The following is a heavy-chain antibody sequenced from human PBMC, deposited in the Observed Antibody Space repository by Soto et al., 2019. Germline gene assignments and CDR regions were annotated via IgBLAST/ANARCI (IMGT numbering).Heavy chain of an antibody. D-gene: IGHD2-2*01. CDR3: AGGAGSNKPFEY. J-gene: IGHJ4*02. Sequence: EVQMVESGGGLVQPGGSLSLSCAASGFTFSSFCLHWVRQVSGKGLVWVSRVNSDGSTTAYADSVKGRFTVSRDNAKHTLYLQMDNLRAEDTAVYYCAGGAGSNKPFEYWGQGTLVTVSS. CDR2: VNSDGSTT. V-gene: IGHV3-74*01. CDR1: GFTFSSFC.